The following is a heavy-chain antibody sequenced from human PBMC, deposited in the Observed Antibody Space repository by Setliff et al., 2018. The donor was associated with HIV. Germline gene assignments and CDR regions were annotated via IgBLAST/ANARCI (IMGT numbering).Heavy chain of an antibody. CDR1: GYTFTGYY. Sequence: ASVKVSCKASGYTFTGYYMHWVRQAPGQGLEWMGWISTYNGNTNYAQKFQGRVTMTTVTSTSTAYMELRSLRAEDTAVYYCAKGTSKVKAYYYYMDVWGEGTTVTVSS. V-gene: IGHV1-18*04. D-gene: IGHD2-2*01. J-gene: IGHJ6*03. CDR3: AKGTSKVKAYYYYMDV. CDR2: ISTYNGNT.